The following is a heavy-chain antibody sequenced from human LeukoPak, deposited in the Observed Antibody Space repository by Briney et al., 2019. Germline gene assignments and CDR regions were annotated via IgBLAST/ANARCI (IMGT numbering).Heavy chain of an antibody. J-gene: IGHJ4*02. CDR1: GYTFTSYA. D-gene: IGHD6-6*01. Sequence: ASVKVSCKASGYTFTSYAMHWVRQAPGQRLEWMGWINAGNGNTKYSQKFQGRVTITRDTSTSTVYMELSSLRSEDTAVYYCARVGYSSSSGVDYWGQGTLVTVSS. V-gene: IGHV1-3*01. CDR2: INAGNGNT. CDR3: ARVGYSSSSGVDY.